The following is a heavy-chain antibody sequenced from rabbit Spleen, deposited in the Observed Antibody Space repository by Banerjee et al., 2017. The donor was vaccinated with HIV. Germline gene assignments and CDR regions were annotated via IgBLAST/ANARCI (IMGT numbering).Heavy chain of an antibody. CDR1: GVSLNDKDV. V-gene: IGHV1S45*01. CDR2: IDSGSSGFT. J-gene: IGHJ6*01. D-gene: IGHD1-1*01. Sequence: EQLGESGGGLVKPEGSLTLTCKASGVSLNDKDVMCWVRQAPGKGLEWIACIDSGSSGFTYFATWAKGRFTCSKTSSTTVTLQMTRLTAADTATYFCARDTSSSFSSYGMDLWGPGTLVTVS. CDR3: ARDTSSSFSSYGMDL.